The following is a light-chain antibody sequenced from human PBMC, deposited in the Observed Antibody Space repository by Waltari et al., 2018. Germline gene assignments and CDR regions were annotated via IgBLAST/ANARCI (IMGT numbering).Light chain of an antibody. CDR2: KNN. CDR3: AAWDDSLSAVP. Sequence: QSVLTQPPSTSGTPGQRVTISCSGSNSNIGSNYVYWYQQVPGMAPKLLIYKNNQWPSGVPDRFSGSKSGTSASLAISALRSEDEADYYCAAWDDSLSAVPFGGGTKVTIL. CDR1: NSNIGSNY. V-gene: IGLV1-47*01. J-gene: IGLJ2*01.